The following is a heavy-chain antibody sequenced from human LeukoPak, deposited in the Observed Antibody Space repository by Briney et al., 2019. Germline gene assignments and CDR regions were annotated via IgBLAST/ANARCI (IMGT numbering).Heavy chain of an antibody. V-gene: IGHV3-23*01. J-gene: IGHJ4*02. CDR2: ISGSGDST. Sequence: PGGSLRLSCAASGFTFSNYAMSWVRQAPGKGLERVSGISGSGDSTYYADSVKGRFTISRDNSKNTLNLQMNSLRAEDTALYYCAKRGVTPRRDFDYWGQGTLVTVSS. CDR1: GFTFSNYA. D-gene: IGHD2-8*02. CDR3: AKRGVTPRRDFDY.